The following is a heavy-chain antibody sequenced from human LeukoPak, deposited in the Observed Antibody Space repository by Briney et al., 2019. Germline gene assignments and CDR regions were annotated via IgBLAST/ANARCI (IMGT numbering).Heavy chain of an antibody. CDR2: IYYSGLT. J-gene: IGHJ4*02. D-gene: IGHD4-17*01. CDR1: GASISSSSSS. Sequence: PSETLSLTCTVSGASISSSSSSWGWVRQPPGKRPEWIGSIYYSGLTYDNPSLKSRVSISVDPSKNHFSLKVSSVTAADTAVYYCASGTFDDYGDYDRGDYFDHWGQGTLVTVSS. CDR3: ASGTFDDYGDYDRGDYFDH. V-gene: IGHV4-39*02.